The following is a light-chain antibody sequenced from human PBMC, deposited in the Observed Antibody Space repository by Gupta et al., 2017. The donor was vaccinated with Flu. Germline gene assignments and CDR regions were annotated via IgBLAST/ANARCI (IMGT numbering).Light chain of an antibody. CDR2: QHT. V-gene: IGLV3-1*01. J-gene: IGLJ2*01. CDR3: QAWSTSAEV. CDR1: KLEYKF. Sequence: SYESIQLPSVSVPSGQTATISCSGDKLEYKFVSWYQQKPGRSPVLVIYQHTKRPSGIPERFSGSNSGNTATLTLSWTQAGDEADYYCQAWSTSAEVFCGGTTLTVL.